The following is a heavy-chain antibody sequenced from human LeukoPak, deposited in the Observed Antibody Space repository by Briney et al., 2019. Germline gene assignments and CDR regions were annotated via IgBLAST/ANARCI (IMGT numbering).Heavy chain of an antibody. Sequence: PGGSLRLSCAASGFTFSRYPLHWVRQAPGKGLEWVAVISFDGSNTYYADSVKGRFTISRDNAKNSLYLQMNSLRAEDTAVYYCARVVAAAGTDYWGQGTLVTVSS. CDR1: GFTFSRYP. D-gene: IGHD6-13*01. V-gene: IGHV3-30-3*01. J-gene: IGHJ4*02. CDR3: ARVVAAAGTDY. CDR2: ISFDGSNT.